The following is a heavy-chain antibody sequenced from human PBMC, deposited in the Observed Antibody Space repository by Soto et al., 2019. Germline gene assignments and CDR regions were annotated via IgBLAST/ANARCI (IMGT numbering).Heavy chain of an antibody. D-gene: IGHD3-22*01. Sequence: PGGSLRLSCAASGFTFSSYAMSWVRQAPGKGLEWVSAISGSGGSTYYADSVKGRFTISRDNPKNTLYLQMNSLRAEDMAVYYCAKGINYYDAPGDAFDIRGQGTMVTVSS. CDR1: GFTFSSYA. J-gene: IGHJ3*02. V-gene: IGHV3-23*01. CDR2: ISGSGGST. CDR3: AKGINYYDAPGDAFDI.